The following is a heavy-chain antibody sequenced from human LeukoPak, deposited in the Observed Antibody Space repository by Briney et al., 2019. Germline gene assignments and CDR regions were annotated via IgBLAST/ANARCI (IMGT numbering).Heavy chain of an antibody. CDR3: ARGRGIVVPASWFAWFDP. Sequence: SSETLSLTSAVYGGSFSGYYWSWIRQPPGKGLEWIGEMNHSGSTNYNPSLKSRVTISVDTSKNQFSLKLSSVTAADTAVYYCARGRGIVVPASWFAWFDPWGQGTLVTVSS. D-gene: IGHD2-2*01. CDR2: MNHSGST. V-gene: IGHV4-34*01. CDR1: GGSFSGYY. J-gene: IGHJ5*02.